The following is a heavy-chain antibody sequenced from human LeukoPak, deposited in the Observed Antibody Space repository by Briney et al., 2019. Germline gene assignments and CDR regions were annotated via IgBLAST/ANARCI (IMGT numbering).Heavy chain of an antibody. CDR2: ISAYNGNT. D-gene: IGHD6-19*01. V-gene: IGHV1-18*01. CDR1: GYTFTSYG. Sequence: ASVKVSCKASGYTFTSYGISWVRQAPGQGLEWMGWISAYNGNTNYAQKLQGRVTMTTDTSTSTAYMELRSLRSDDTAVYYCATGSMYSSGWTGWYFDYWGQGTLVTVSS. J-gene: IGHJ4*02. CDR3: ATGSMYSSGWTGWYFDY.